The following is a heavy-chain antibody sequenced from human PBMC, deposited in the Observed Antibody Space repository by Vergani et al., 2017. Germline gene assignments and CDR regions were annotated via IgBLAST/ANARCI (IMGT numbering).Heavy chain of an antibody. J-gene: IGHJ5*02. CDR3: ARVVTMVRGVLNWFDP. D-gene: IGHD3-10*01. Sequence: QVQLQESGPGLVKPSETLSLTCTVSGGSISSYYWSWIRQPPGKGLEWIGYIYYSGSTNYNPSLTSRVTISVDTSKNQFSLKLSSVTAADTAVYYCARVVTMVRGVLNWFDPWGQGTLVTVSS. V-gene: IGHV4-59*01. CDR1: GGSISSYY. CDR2: IYYSGST.